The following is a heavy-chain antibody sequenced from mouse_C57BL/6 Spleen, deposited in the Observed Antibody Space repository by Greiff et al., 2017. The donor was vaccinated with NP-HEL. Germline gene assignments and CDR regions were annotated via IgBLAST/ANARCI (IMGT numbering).Heavy chain of an antibody. Sequence: VKLVESGAELMKPGASVKLSCKATGYTFTGYWIEWVKQRPGHGLEWIGEILPGSGSTNYIEKFKGKATFTADTSSNTAYMQLSSLTTEDAAIDYCARGDYYGNYFDYWGQGTTLTVSS. V-gene: IGHV1-9*01. CDR2: ILPGSGST. J-gene: IGHJ2*01. CDR3: ARGDYYGNYFDY. CDR1: GYTFTGYW. D-gene: IGHD2-1*01.